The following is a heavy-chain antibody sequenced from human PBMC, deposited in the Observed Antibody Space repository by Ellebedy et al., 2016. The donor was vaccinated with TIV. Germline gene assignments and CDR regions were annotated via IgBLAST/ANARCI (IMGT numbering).Heavy chain of an antibody. Sequence: GESLKISCAASGFTFSTYAMNWVRQAPGKGLEWVSSISGSGSNTYYTDSVKGRFTISRDNSKNTLYLQMNSLRAEDTAINYCAKDRPPSYIDKNGCPDYWGQGTLVTVSS. CDR3: AKDRPPSYIDKNGCPDY. CDR2: ISGSGSNT. J-gene: IGHJ4*02. D-gene: IGHD2-15*01. CDR1: GFTFSTYA. V-gene: IGHV3-23*01.